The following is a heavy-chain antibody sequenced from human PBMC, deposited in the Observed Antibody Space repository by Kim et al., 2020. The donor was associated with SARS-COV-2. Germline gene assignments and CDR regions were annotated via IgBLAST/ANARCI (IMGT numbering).Heavy chain of an antibody. Sequence: RPAFQGNVTISADKSISTAYLQWSSLKASDTAMYYCARRPYDILTGAMDVWGQGTTVTVSS. D-gene: IGHD3-9*01. V-gene: IGHV5-10-1*01. CDR3: ARRPYDILTGAMDV. J-gene: IGHJ6*02.